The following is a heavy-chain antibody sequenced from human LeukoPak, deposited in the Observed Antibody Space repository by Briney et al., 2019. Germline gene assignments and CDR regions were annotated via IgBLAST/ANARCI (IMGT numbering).Heavy chain of an antibody. J-gene: IGHJ6*03. V-gene: IGHV1-8*02. CDR1: GYTFTSYY. D-gene: IGHD3-22*01. CDR3: ARGPGGRSGYHPLEDYYYYYYMDV. Sequence: ASVKVSCKASGYTFTSYYMHWVRQATGQGLEWMGWMSPKSGNTDYAQKFQGRVTMTRNTSINTAYLELSSLRSDDTAVYYCARGPGGRSGYHPLEDYYYYYYMDVWGKGTTVTVSS. CDR2: MSPKSGNT.